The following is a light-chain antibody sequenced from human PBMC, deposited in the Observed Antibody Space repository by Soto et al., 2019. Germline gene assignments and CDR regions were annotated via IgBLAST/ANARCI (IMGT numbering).Light chain of an antibody. V-gene: IGKV3-11*01. J-gene: IGKJ1*01. CDR3: QQRSNWPPT. CDR1: QSLSNNIY. CDR2: DAS. Sequence: EIVLTQSPGTLSLSPVERATLSCRASQSLSNNIYLAWYQQKPGQAPRLLIYDASNRATGIPARFSRSGSGTDFTLTISSLEPEDFAVYYCQQRSNWPPTFGQGTKVDIK.